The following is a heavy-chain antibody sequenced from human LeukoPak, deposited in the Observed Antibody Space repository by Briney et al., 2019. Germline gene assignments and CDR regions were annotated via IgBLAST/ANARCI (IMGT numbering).Heavy chain of an antibody. V-gene: IGHV3-30*18. Sequence: SGRSLRLSCAASGFTFSTYGMHWVRQAPGKGLEWVAVISYDGSNKHYADSVKGRFTISRDNSKNTVYLQMNSLRAEDTAVYYCAKKRDSSSWYLNRLDQWGQGTLVTVSS. D-gene: IGHD6-13*01. J-gene: IGHJ4*02. CDR3: AKKRDSSSWYLNRLDQ. CDR1: GFTFSTYG. CDR2: ISYDGSNK.